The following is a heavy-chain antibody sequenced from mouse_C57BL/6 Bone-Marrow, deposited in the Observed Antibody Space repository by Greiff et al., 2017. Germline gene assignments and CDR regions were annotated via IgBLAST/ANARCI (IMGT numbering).Heavy chain of an antibody. CDR1: GYTFTSYG. CDR3: ATDYYGSSYWWYFDV. J-gene: IGHJ1*03. V-gene: IGHV1-81*01. Sequence: VQLQQSGAELARPGASVKLSCKASGYTFTSYGISWVKQRTGQGLEWIGEIYPRSGNTYYNEKFKGKATLTADKSSSTAYMELRSLTSEDSAVYFGATDYYGSSYWWYFDVWGTGTTVTVSS. CDR2: IYPRSGNT. D-gene: IGHD1-1*01.